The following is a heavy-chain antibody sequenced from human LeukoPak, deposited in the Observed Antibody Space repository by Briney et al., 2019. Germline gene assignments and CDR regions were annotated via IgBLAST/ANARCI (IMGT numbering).Heavy chain of an antibody. CDR1: GFTFDDYA. J-gene: IGHJ4*02. V-gene: IGHV3-43D*03. Sequence: GGSLRLSCAASGFTFDDYAMHWVRQTPGKGMEWVSLISWNGGSTSYADSVKGRFTISRDNSKNSLYLQMNSLRAEDTALYYCAKDQGSGWYRMTFDYWGQGTLVTVSS. CDR2: ISWNGGST. D-gene: IGHD6-19*01. CDR3: AKDQGSGWYRMTFDY.